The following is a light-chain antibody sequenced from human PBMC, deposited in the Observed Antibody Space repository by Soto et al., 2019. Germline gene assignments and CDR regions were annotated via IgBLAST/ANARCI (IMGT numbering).Light chain of an antibody. CDR1: QSVSIN. J-gene: IGKJ1*01. CDR2: GAS. V-gene: IGKV3-15*01. Sequence: EVVITQSPATLSVSPGERAALSCSASQSVSINLAWYQQKPGQAPRLLIYGASTRAAGIPARFSGSGSGIDFTLTITSLQSEDFGVYYCHQHNNWWTFGQGSKVDIK. CDR3: HQHNNWWT.